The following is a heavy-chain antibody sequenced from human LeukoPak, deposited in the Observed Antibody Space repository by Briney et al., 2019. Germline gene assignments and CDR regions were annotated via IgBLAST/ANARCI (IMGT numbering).Heavy chain of an antibody. Sequence: GGSLRLFCAASELTFSNNYMSWVRQAPEKGLEWVSIIYSGGNTYYADSVKGRFTISRDNSKNTVYLQMNSLRAEDTAVYYCARVGIYSSGWKPFDYWGQGTLVTVSS. CDR1: ELTFSNNY. D-gene: IGHD6-19*01. V-gene: IGHV3-53*01. CDR2: IYSGGNT. CDR3: ARVGIYSSGWKPFDY. J-gene: IGHJ4*02.